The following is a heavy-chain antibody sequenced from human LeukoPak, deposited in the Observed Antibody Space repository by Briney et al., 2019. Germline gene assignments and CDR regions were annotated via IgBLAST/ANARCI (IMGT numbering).Heavy chain of an antibody. V-gene: IGHV3-7*01. D-gene: IGHD6-13*01. CDR1: GFTFSSYW. J-gene: IGHJ4*02. CDR2: IKQDGSDK. Sequence: PGGSLRLSCAASGFTFSSYWMSWVRQAPGKGLEWVANIKQDGSDKYYVDSVKGRFTISRDNANNSLYLQMNSLRDDDTAVYYCARDRKVGSSWYVDYWGQGTLVTVSS. CDR3: ARDRKVGSSWYVDY.